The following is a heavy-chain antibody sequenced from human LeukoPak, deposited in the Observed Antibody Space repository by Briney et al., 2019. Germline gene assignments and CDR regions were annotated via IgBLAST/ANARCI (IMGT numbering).Heavy chain of an antibody. CDR2: ISGSGGNT. J-gene: IGHJ4*02. CDR1: GFTFGSYA. CDR3: AKAPAAHPDY. V-gene: IGHV3-23*01. Sequence: GGSLRISCAASGFTFGSYAMNWVRQGPEKGLEWVSAISGSGGNTYYVDSAKGRFTISRDNSKNTLYLQMNFLRAEDTAVYYCAKAPAAHPDYWGQGTLVTASS.